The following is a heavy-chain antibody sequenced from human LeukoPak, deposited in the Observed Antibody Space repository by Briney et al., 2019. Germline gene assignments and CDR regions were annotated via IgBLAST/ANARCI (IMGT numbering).Heavy chain of an antibody. J-gene: IGHJ4*02. V-gene: IGHV3-23*01. CDR3: ASSQAAAGTIDY. CDR1: GFPFSAYA. D-gene: IGHD6-13*01. Sequence: PGGSLRLSCVASGFPFSAYAMSWVRQAPGKGLEWVSGIRGSGETTYYAESVKGRFIIQRDNSKNTLYLQMNSLRAEDTAVYYCASSQAAAGTIDYWGQGTLVTVSS. CDR2: IRGSGETT.